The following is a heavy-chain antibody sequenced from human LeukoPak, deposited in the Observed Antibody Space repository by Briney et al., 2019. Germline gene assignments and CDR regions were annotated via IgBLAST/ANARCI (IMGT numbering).Heavy chain of an antibody. D-gene: IGHD6-19*01. CDR3: ARVGVSGWSYYFDH. V-gene: IGHV3-30*01. CDR2: ISSDGTNK. CDR1: GFTFSNYA. Sequence: GGSLRLSCAASGFTFSNYAIHRVRQAPGRGLEWVTVISSDGTNKYYADSVKGRFTISRDNSKNTVDLQMNSLRPEDTAVYYCARVGVSGWSYYFDHWGQGTLVTVSS. J-gene: IGHJ4*02.